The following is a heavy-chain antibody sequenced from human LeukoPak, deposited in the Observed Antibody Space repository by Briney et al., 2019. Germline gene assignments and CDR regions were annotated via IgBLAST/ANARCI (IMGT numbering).Heavy chain of an antibody. CDR2: VNPNSGNT. V-gene: IGHV1-8*01. CDR1: GYTFTSYD. D-gene: IGHD3-22*01. CDR3: ARGGGGYDSSGYHYYYGMDV. Sequence: ASVKVSCKASGYTFTSYDINWVRQATGQGLEWMGWVNPNSGNTGYAQKFQGRVTMTRNTSISTAYMELSSLRSEDTAVYYCARGGGGYDSSGYHYYYGMDVWGQGTTVTVSS. J-gene: IGHJ6*02.